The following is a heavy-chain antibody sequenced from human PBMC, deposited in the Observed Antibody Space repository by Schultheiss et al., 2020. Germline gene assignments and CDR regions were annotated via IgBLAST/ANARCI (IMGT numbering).Heavy chain of an antibody. CDR1: GFTFDDYA. CDR3: LREWELLLALGD. J-gene: IGHJ4*02. Sequence: GESLKISCAASGFTFDDYAMHWVRQVPGKGLVSVSEINGGGSVTKYADSVQGRFTISRDNARDSLYLQMNSLKTEDTAVYYCLREWELLLALGDWGQGTLVTVSS. V-gene: IGHV3-43*02. CDR2: INGGGSVT. D-gene: IGHD1-26*01.